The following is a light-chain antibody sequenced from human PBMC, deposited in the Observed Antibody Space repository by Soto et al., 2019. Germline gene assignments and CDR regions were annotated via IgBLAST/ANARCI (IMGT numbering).Light chain of an antibody. CDR1: QSVNSS. J-gene: IGKJ1*01. CDR3: HQRQSWPRT. Sequence: IVMTQSPATLSVSPGQIATLSCRASQSVNSSLAWYQQKTGQAPRLLIYAASTRATGIPVRFSGSGSGTDCTLTISSLQSEDFAVYYCHQRQSWPRTFGQGNK. CDR2: AAS. V-gene: IGKV3-15*01.